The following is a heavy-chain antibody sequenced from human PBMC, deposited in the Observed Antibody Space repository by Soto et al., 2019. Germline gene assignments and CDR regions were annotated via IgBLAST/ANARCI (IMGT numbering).Heavy chain of an antibody. V-gene: IGHV1-46*01. Sequence: ASVKVSCRASGYTFTSYYRHGVRQAPGQGLEWMGIINPSGGSTSYAQKFQGRVTMTRDTSTSTVYMELSSLRSEDTAVYYCARDPGDIVVVTAMKGFDYWGQGTLLTVSS. CDR3: ARDPGDIVVVTAMKGFDY. CDR2: INPSGGST. J-gene: IGHJ4*02. CDR1: GYTFTSYY. D-gene: IGHD2-21*02.